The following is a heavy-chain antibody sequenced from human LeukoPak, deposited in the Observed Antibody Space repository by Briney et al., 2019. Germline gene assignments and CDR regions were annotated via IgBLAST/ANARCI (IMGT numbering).Heavy chain of an antibody. CDR3: ASALRIFFYFGF. D-gene: IGHD3-3*01. V-gene: IGHV3-11*01. CDR1: GLRFSDYY. Sequence: GGSLRLSCAASGLRFSDYYVSWIRQAPGKGLQWVSYISSGGDIMHYADSVKGRFTISRDNSKNTLYLQMNSLRAEDPAVYYCASALRIFFYFGFWGQGTLVTVSS. CDR2: ISSGGDIM. J-gene: IGHJ4*02.